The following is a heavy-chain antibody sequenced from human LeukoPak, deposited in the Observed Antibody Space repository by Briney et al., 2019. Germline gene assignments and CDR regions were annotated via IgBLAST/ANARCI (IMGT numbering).Heavy chain of an antibody. D-gene: IGHD1-26*01. CDR3: ARDVGATHYYYGMDV. CDR2: IWYDGSNK. V-gene: IGHV3-33*01. Sequence: PGGSLRLSRAASGFTFSSYGMHWVRQAPGKGLEWVAVIWYDGSNKYYADSVKGRFTISRDNSKNTLYLQMNSLRAEDTAVYYCARDVGATHYYYGMDVWGQGTTVTVSS. J-gene: IGHJ6*02. CDR1: GFTFSSYG.